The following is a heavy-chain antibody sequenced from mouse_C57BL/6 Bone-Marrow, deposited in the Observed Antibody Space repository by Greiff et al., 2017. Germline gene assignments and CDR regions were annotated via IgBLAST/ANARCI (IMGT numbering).Heavy chain of an antibody. CDR3: ARRDDYGRDYYAMDY. J-gene: IGHJ4*01. CDR2: IYPGNGDT. V-gene: IGHV1-12*01. CDR1: GYTFTSYN. D-gene: IGHD2-4*01. Sequence: LQQSGAELVRPGASVKMSCKASGYTFTSYNMHWVKQTPRQGLEWIGAIYPGNGDTSYNQKFKGKATLTVDKSSSTAYMQLSSLTSEDSAVYFCARRDDYGRDYYAMDYWGQGTSVTVSS.